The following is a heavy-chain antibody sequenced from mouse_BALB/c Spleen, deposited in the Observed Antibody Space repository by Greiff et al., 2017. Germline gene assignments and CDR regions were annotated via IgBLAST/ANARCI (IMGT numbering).Heavy chain of an antibody. D-gene: IGHD1-2*01. V-gene: IGHV7-3*02. CDR1: GFTFTDYY. J-gene: IGHJ1*01. CDR2: IRNKANGYTT. CDR3: ARELNYGSHWYFDV. Sequence: EVMLVESGGGLVQPGGSLRLSCATSGFTFTDYYMSWVRQPPGKALEWLGFIRNKANGYTTEYSASVKGRFTISRDNSQSILYLQMNTLRAEDSATYYCARELNYGSHWYFDVWGAGTTVTVSS.